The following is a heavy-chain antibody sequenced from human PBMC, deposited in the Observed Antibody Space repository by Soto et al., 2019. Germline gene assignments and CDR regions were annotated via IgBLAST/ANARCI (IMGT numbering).Heavy chain of an antibody. CDR1: GFMFSNYA. CDR3: SKGRLSFDF. Sequence: GGSLRLSCAASGFMFSNYAMNWVRQAPGKGLEWIAFVSANTDGTFYADSVKGRFSISRDNSKNTLYLQMNNLRAEDTAIYYCSKGRLSFDFWGLGTLVTVS. V-gene: IGHV3-23*01. J-gene: IGHJ4*02. CDR2: VSANTDGT.